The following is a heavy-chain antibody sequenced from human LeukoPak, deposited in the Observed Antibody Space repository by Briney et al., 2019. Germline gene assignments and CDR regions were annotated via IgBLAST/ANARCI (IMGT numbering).Heavy chain of an antibody. CDR3: ARARDRRVVVAATLAY. D-gene: IGHD2-15*01. V-gene: IGHV1-2*02. J-gene: IGHJ4*02. CDR2: INPNSGGT. CDR1: GYTFTGYY. Sequence: ASVKVSCKASGYTFTGYYMHWVRQAPGQGLEWMGWINPNSGGTNYAQKFQGRVTMTRDTSISTAYMELCRLRSDDTAVYYCARARDRRVVVAATLAYWGQGTLVTVSS.